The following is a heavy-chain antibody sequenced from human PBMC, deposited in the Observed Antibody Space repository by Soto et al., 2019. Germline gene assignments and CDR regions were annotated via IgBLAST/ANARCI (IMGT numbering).Heavy chain of an antibody. CDR2: ISGYHGKT. D-gene: IGHD3-3*01. V-gene: IGHV1-18*01. J-gene: IGHJ4*02. CDR1: GYPFNKFG. Sequence: VQLVQSGAEVKKPGASVKVSCKTSGYPFNKFGLSWVRQAPGQGLEWMGWISGYHGKTVFAQKVQGRVTMTTDSSTTTAYMELRSIRSDDTAVYFCARDGYFDFWSGFRFVYWGQGALVTVSS. CDR3: ARDGYFDFWSGFRFVY.